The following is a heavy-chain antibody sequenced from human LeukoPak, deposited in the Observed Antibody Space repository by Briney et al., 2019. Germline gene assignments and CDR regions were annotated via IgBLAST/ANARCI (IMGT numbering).Heavy chain of an antibody. CDR2: IYTSGST. D-gene: IGHD3-22*01. Sequence: PSETLSLTCTVSGGSISSYYWSWIRQSAGKGLEWIGRIYTSGSTNYNPSLKSRVTMSVDTSKNQFSLKLSSVTAADTAVYYCARDTYYYDSSGYYLFDYWGQGTLVTVSS. CDR3: ARDTYYYDSSGYYLFDY. CDR1: GGSISSYY. J-gene: IGHJ4*02. V-gene: IGHV4-4*07.